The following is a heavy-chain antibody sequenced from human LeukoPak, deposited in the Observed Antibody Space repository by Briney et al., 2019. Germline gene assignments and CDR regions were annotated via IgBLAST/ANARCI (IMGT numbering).Heavy chain of an antibody. CDR3: AKDGWITMIVVGAFDI. CDR1: GFTLNNYA. CDR2: ISYDGNYK. J-gene: IGHJ3*02. Sequence: GGSLRLSCAASGFTLNNYAFHWVRQAPGKGLEWVAVISYDGNYKYYADSVKGRFTISRDNSKNTLYLQMNSLRAEDTAVYYCAKDGWITMIVVGAFDIWGQGTMVTVSS. V-gene: IGHV3-30*04. D-gene: IGHD3-22*01.